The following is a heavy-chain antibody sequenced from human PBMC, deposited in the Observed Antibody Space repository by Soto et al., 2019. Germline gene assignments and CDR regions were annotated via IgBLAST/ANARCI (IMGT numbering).Heavy chain of an antibody. D-gene: IGHD6-6*01. J-gene: IGHJ6*02. CDR3: ARGAAQINYGVDV. V-gene: IGHV1-18*01. Sequence: QVQLVQSGAEVKKPGASVKVSCKASGYTFTTYTITWVRQAPGQGLDWMGWISTYSGYTNYAQNVQGRVTMTTDTSTSTAYMELRRRKSADTAVYYCARGAAQINYGVDVWGQGTTVTVSS. CDR1: GYTFTTYT. CDR2: ISTYSGYT.